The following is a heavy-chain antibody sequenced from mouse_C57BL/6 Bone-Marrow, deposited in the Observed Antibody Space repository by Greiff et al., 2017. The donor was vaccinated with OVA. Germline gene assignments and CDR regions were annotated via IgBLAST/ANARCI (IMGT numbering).Heavy chain of an antibody. J-gene: IGHJ2*01. CDR3: ARWEYDGYSNYLDY. CDR1: GYTFTSYW. Sequence: QVQLQQPGAELVRPGSSVKLSCKASGYTFTSYWMHWVKQRPIQGLEWIGNIDPSDSETHYNQKFKDKATLTVDKSSSTAYMQLSSLTSEDSAVYYCARWEYDGYSNYLDYWGQGTTLTVSS. D-gene: IGHD2-3*01. CDR2: IDPSDSET. V-gene: IGHV1-52*01.